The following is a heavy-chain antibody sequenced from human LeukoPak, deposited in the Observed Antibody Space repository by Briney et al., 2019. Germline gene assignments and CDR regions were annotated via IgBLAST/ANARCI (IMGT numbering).Heavy chain of an antibody. D-gene: IGHD3-3*01. CDR1: GGSISSYY. CDR3: ARSYDTNFDY. J-gene: IGHJ4*02. CDR2: IYFSGSN. V-gene: IGHV4-59*01. Sequence: SETLSLTCTVSGGSISSYYWSWIRQPPGKGLEWIGYIYFSGSNSYNPSLKSRVTISVDRSKNQFSLKLSSVAAADTAVYYCARSYDTNFDYWGQGTLVTVSS.